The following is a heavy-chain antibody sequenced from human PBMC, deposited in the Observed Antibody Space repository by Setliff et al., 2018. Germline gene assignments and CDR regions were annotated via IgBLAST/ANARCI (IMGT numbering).Heavy chain of an antibody. V-gene: IGHV1-69*05. CDR3: VREGVDSRSSTDYRYYMDV. CDR2: TIPNFGTT. J-gene: IGHJ6*03. Sequence: ASVKVSCKASGGTFSSYGISWVRQAPGQGLEWLGGTIPNFGTTNYAQELQGRLTIITDESTNTAFMQLSSLRSDDTAVYYCVREGVDSRSSTDYRYYMDVWGKGTTVTVSS. D-gene: IGHD3-22*01. CDR1: GGTFSSYG.